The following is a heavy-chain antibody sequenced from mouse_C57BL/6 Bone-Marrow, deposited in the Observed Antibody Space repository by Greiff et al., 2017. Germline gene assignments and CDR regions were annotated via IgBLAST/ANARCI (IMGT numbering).Heavy chain of an antibody. CDR2: ISGGGGNT. D-gene: IGHD3-2*02. V-gene: IGHV5-9*01. J-gene: IGHJ3*01. CDR3: ARRDSSGPGFAY. CDR1: GFTFSSYT. Sequence: EVMLVESGGGLVKPGGSLKLSCAASGFTFSSYTMSWVRQTPEKRLEWVATISGGGGNTYYTDSVKGRFTFSRAHAKNTLYLQISSLRSDDTALYYCARRDSSGPGFAYWGQGTLVTVSA.